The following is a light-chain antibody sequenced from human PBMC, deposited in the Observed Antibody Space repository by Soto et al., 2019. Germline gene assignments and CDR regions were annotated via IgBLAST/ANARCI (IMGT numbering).Light chain of an antibody. J-gene: IGLJ1*01. CDR1: SSNIGAGYE. V-gene: IGLV1-40*01. CDR2: DNN. Sequence: QSVLTQPPSVSGAPGQRVTTSCTGSSSNIGAGYEVNWYQHLPGTAPKLLIYDNNNRPSGVPDRFSGSKSGTSASLAITGLQAEDEAEYYCQSYDSSLRALYVFGTGTKVTVL. CDR3: QSYDSSLRALYV.